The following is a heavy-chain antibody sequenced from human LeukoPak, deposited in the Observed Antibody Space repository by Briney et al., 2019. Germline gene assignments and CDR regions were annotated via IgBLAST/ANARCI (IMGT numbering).Heavy chain of an antibody. V-gene: IGHV4-34*01. CDR2: INHSGST. CDR1: GGSFSGYY. Sequence: PSETLSLTCAVYGGSFSGYYWSWIRQPPGKGLEWIGEINHSGSTNYNPSLKSRVTISVDTSKNQFSLKLSSVTAADTAVYYCASGLRYFDLYYRGQGTLVTVSS. J-gene: IGHJ4*02. CDR3: ASGLRYFDLYY. D-gene: IGHD3-9*01.